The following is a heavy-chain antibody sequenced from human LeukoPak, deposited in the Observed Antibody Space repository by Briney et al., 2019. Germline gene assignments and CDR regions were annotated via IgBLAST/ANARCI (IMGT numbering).Heavy chain of an antibody. Sequence: ASVKVSCKASGYTFTSYYMHWVRQAPRQGLEWMGIINPSGGSTSYAQKFQGRVTMTSDRSTSTVYMELSSLRSEDTALYYCARGRFYYDSGNDYWGQGTLVTVSS. V-gene: IGHV1-46*01. CDR1: GYTFTSYY. J-gene: IGHJ4*02. CDR3: ARGRFYYDSGNDY. CDR2: INPSGGST. D-gene: IGHD3-22*01.